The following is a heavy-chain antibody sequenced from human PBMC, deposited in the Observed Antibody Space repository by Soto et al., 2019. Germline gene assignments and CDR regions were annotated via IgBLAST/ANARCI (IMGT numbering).Heavy chain of an antibody. CDR3: ARGSVYGGNFDWFDP. CDR1: GFTFSSYG. J-gene: IGHJ5*02. D-gene: IGHD4-17*01. Sequence: GGSLRLSCAASGFTFSSYGMHWVRQAPGKGLEWVAVIWYDGSNKYYADSVKGRFTISRDNSKNTLYLQMNSLRAEDTAVYYCARGSVYGGNFDWFDPWGQGTLVTVSS. CDR2: IWYDGSNK. V-gene: IGHV3-33*01.